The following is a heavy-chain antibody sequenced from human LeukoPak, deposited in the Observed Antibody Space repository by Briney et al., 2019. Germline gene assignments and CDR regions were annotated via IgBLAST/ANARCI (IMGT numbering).Heavy chain of an antibody. CDR1: GFTVSSNY. CDR3: ARDKAGATAFDI. J-gene: IGHJ3*02. V-gene: IGHV3-53*01. D-gene: IGHD1-26*01. Sequence: PGGSLRLSFAASGFTVSSNYMSWVRQAPGKGLEWLSVIYSGGSTYYADSVKGRFTISRDNSKNTLYLQMNSLRAEDTAVYYCARDKAGATAFDIWGQGTMVTVSS. CDR2: IYSGGST.